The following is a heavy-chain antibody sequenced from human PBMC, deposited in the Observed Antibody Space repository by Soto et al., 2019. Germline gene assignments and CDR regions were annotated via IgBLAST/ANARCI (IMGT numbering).Heavy chain of an antibody. Sequence: EVQLLESGGGLVQPGGSLRLSCAASGFTFSSYAMSWVRQAPGKGLEWVSAISGSGGSTYYADSVKGRFTISRDNSKNTLYLQMNSLRAEDTAVYYCAKDVSPEPGDRMYSSSSEDWGQGTLVTVSS. V-gene: IGHV3-23*01. CDR1: GFTFSSYA. CDR2: ISGSGGST. D-gene: IGHD6-13*01. J-gene: IGHJ4*02. CDR3: AKDVSPEPGDRMYSSSSED.